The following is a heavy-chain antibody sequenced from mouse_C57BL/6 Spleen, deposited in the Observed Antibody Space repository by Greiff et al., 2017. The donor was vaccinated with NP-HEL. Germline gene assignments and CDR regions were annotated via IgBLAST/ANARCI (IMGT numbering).Heavy chain of an antibody. D-gene: IGHD2-3*01. V-gene: IGHV7-3*01. J-gene: IGHJ2*01. CDR2: IRNKANGYTT. CDR3: ARYGDDGYYYFDY. CDR1: GFTFTAYY. Sequence: EVMLVESGGGLVQPGGSLSLSCAASGFTFTAYYMSWVRQPPGKALEWLGFIRNKANGYTTEYSASVKGRFTISRDNSQSILYLQMNALRAEDSATYYCARYGDDGYYYFDYWGQGTTLTVSS.